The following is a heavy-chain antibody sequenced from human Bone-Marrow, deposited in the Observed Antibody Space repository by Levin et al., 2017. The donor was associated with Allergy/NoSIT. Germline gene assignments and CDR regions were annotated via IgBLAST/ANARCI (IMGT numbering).Heavy chain of an antibody. V-gene: IGHV3-23*01. CDR1: GFTFDSFA. CDR2: VTASGLST. CDR3: AKDLVANHLTNFDS. J-gene: IGHJ4*02. Sequence: GESLKISCAASGFTFDSFAMSWVRQAPGKGLEWISAVTASGLSTYYADSVKGRFTISRDNSKNTLYLQMESLRVEDTAIYHCAKDLVANHLTNFDSWGRGTPVTVSS. D-gene: IGHD5-12*01.